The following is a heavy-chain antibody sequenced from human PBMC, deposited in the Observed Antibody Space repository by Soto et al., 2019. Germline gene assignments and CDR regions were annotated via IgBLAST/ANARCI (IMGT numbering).Heavy chain of an antibody. CDR1: GGAISSYY. CDR2: IYYSGST. D-gene: IGHD3-16*02. CDR3: ATHYYPYDYVWASYRYIRQFGV. V-gene: IGHV4-59*01. Sequence: LSLTCTVSGGAISSYYWSWIRQPPGKGLGWIGYIYYSGSTNYNTSLKSRVTISVDTSKNQFSLKLSSVTAADTAGYYCATHYYPYDYVWASYRYIRQFGVWGQGTLVTVS. J-gene: IGHJ4*02.